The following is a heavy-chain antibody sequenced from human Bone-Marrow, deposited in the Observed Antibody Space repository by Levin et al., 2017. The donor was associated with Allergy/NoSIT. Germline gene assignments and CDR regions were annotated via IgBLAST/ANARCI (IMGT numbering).Heavy chain of an antibody. D-gene: IGHD1-26*01. CDR2: ISFDGSNK. Sequence: PGGSLRLSCAASGFTFSTSAMHWVRQAPGKGLEWVAFISFDGSNKFFSDSVKGRFTISRDNSQNTLYLQMNSLRVDDTAVYYCANIVGQWPPDYWGQGTQVTVSS. J-gene: IGHJ4*01. CDR1: GFTFSTSA. V-gene: IGHV3-30*04. CDR3: ANIVGQWPPDY.